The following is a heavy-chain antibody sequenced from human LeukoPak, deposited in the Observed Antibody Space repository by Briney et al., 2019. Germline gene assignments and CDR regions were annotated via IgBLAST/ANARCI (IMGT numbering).Heavy chain of an antibody. V-gene: IGHV3-48*03. Sequence: HPGGSLRLSCAASGFTFSSYEKNWVRQAPGKGLEWVSYISSSGSTIYYADSVKGRFTISRDNAKNSLYLQMNSLRAEDTAVYYCARVYYYDSSGWPSDYWGQGTLVTVSS. J-gene: IGHJ4*02. D-gene: IGHD3-22*01. CDR1: GFTFSSYE. CDR2: ISSSGSTI. CDR3: ARVYYYDSSGWPSDY.